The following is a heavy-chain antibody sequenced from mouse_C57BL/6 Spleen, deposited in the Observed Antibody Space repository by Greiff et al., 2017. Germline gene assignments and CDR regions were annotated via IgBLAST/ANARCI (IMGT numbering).Heavy chain of an antibody. J-gene: IGHJ2*01. CDR1: GYTFTSYD. V-gene: IGHV1-85*01. Sequence: VQLQQSGPELVKPGASVKWSCKASGYTFTSYDINWVKQRPGQGLEWIGWIYPRDGSTKYNEKFKGKATLTVDTSSSTAYMELHSLTSEDSAVYFCARRITTVVAPFDYWGQGTTLTVSS. CDR2: IYPRDGST. CDR3: ARRITTVVAPFDY. D-gene: IGHD1-1*01.